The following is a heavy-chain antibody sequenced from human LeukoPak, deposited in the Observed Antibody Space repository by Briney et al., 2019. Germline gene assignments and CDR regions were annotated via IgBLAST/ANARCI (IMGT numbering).Heavy chain of an antibody. D-gene: IGHD1-26*01. Sequence: SETLSLTCTVSGGSISSYYWSWIRQPPGKGLEWIGYIYYSGSTNYNPSLKSRVTISVDTSKNQFSLKLSSVTAADTAVYCCARSSSGSYYGSFDYWGQGTLVTVSS. V-gene: IGHV4-59*01. CDR2: IYYSGST. J-gene: IGHJ4*02. CDR3: ARSSSGSYYGSFDY. CDR1: GGSISSYY.